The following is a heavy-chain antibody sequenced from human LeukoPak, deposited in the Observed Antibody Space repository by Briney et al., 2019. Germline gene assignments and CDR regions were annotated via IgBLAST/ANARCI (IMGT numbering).Heavy chain of an antibody. CDR2: IYPGDSDA. CDR1: GYSFTSYW. J-gene: IGHJ3*02. V-gene: IGHV5-51*01. Sequence: KPGESLKISCKGSGYSFTSYWLGWVRQMPGKGLEWMGIIYPGDSDARYSPSFQGQVTISADKSISTAYLQWSSLKASDTAMYYCARQARIGYDFWSGPSGAFDIWGQGTMVTVSS. CDR3: ARQARIGYDFWSGPSGAFDI. D-gene: IGHD3-3*01.